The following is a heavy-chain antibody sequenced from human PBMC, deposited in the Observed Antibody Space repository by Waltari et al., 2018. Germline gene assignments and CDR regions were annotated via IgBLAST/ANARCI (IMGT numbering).Heavy chain of an antibody. CDR1: GYTLTDYY. J-gene: IGHJ3*02. CDR2: INPNSGGT. CDR3: ARVLRDSSFDAFDI. D-gene: IGHD6-13*01. Sequence: QVQLVQSGAEVKKPGASVKVSCKASGYTLTDYYMHWVRQAPGQGLEWMGWINPNSGGTNYAQNFQGRVTMTRDTSISTAYMELSRLRSDDTAVYYCARVLRDSSFDAFDIWGQGTMVTASS. V-gene: IGHV1-2*02.